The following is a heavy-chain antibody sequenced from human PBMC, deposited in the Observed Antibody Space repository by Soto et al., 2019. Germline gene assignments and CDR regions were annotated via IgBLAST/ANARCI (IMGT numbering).Heavy chain of an antibody. Sequence: NPSETLSLTCAVYGGSFSAYYWSWVRQPPGKGLEWIGEIIHSESTKYNPSLKSRVTISVDTSKNQFSLKLSSVTASDTAVYSCARQRPTDGRWEFANYYGMDVWGQGTTVTVSS. D-gene: IGHD1-26*01. CDR2: IIHSEST. CDR1: GGSFSAYY. V-gene: IGHV4-34*12. J-gene: IGHJ6*02. CDR3: ARQRPTDGRWEFANYYGMDV.